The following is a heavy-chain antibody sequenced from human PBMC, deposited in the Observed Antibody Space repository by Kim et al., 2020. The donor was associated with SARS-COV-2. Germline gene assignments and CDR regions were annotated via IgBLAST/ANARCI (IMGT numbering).Heavy chain of an antibody. D-gene: IGHD1-26*01. J-gene: IGHJ4*02. CDR2: IYHSGST. CDR1: GYSISSGYY. Sequence: SETLSLTCTVSGYSISSGYYWGWIRQPPGKGLEWTGRIYHSGSTYYNPSLKSRVTISVDTSKNQFSLQLSSVTAADTAVYYCARVSVGATRFAYWGQGTL. V-gene: IGHV4-38-2*02. CDR3: ARVSVGATRFAY.